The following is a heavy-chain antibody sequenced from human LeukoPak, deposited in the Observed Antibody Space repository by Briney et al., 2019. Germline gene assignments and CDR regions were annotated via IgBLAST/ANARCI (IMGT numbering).Heavy chain of an antibody. CDR2: INPNSGGT. V-gene: IGHV1-2*02. CDR1: GYTFTGYY. CDR3: ARDQGSSWLSYYYYYYMDV. D-gene: IGHD6-13*01. Sequence: ASVKVSCKASGYTFTGYYMHWVRQAPGQGLEWMGWINPNSGGTNYAQKFQGRVTMTRDTSISTAYMELSRLRSDDTAVYYCARDQGSSWLSYYYYYYMDVWGKGTTVTVSS. J-gene: IGHJ6*03.